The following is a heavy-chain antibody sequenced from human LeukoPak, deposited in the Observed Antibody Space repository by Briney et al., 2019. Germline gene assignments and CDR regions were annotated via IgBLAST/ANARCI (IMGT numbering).Heavy chain of an antibody. D-gene: IGHD5-24*01. J-gene: IGHJ6*03. CDR3: ARDSTRDYYYYHMDV. CDR1: GFTFSDYY. CDR2: ISSSGSTI. Sequence: GGSLRLSCAASGFTFSDYYMSWIRQAPGKGLEWVSYISSSGSTIYYADSVEGRFTISRDNAKNSLYLQMNSLRAEDTAVYYCARDSTRDYYYYHMDVWGKGTTVTVSS. V-gene: IGHV3-11*01.